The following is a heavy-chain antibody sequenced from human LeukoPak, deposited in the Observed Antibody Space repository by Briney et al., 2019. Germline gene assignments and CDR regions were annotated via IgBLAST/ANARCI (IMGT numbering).Heavy chain of an antibody. Sequence: GGSLRLSCAASGFTFDDYAMHWVRQAPGKGLEWVSGISWNSGSIGYGDSVKGRFTISRDNAKNSLYLQMNSLRAEDTALYYCATKTGDYWGQGTLVTVSS. CDR1: GFTFDDYA. CDR2: ISWNSGSI. V-gene: IGHV3-9*01. J-gene: IGHJ4*02. CDR3: ATKTGDY.